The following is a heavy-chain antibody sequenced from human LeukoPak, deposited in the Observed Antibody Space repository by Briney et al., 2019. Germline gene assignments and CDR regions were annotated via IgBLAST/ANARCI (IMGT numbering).Heavy chain of an antibody. J-gene: IGHJ4*02. Sequence: PSETLSLTCTVSGGSISSSNSYWDWIRQPPGKGLEWIASIYYSGSTYYNPSLKSRVTVSVDTSKNQFSLKLSSVTAADTAVYYCVRQGEKAAVGLRAFDYWGQGTLVTVSS. CDR2: IYYSGST. CDR1: GGSISSSNSY. D-gene: IGHD5/OR15-5a*01. V-gene: IGHV4-39*01. CDR3: VRQGEKAAVGLRAFDY.